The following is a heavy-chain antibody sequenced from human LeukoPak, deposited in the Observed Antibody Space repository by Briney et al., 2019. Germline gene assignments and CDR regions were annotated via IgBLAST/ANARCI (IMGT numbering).Heavy chain of an antibody. Sequence: SETLSLTCAVYGGSFSGYYWSWIRQPPGKGLEWIGEINHSGSTNYNPSLKSRVTISVDTSKNQFSLKLSSVTAADTAVYYCARGLLPANGFDYWGQGTLVTVSS. CDR2: INHSGST. CDR3: ARGLLPANGFDY. CDR1: GGSFSGYY. J-gene: IGHJ4*02. V-gene: IGHV4-34*01. D-gene: IGHD2-2*01.